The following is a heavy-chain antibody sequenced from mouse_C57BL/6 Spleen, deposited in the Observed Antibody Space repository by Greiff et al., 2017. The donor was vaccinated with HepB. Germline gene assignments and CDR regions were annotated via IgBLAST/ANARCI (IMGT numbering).Heavy chain of an antibody. CDR1: GYTFTDYN. V-gene: IGHV1-18*01. CDR2: INPNNGGT. CDR3: ARSLARYFDV. J-gene: IGHJ1*03. Sequence: EVKLMESGPELVKPGASVKIPCKASGYTFTDYNMDWVKQSHGKSLEWIGDINPNNGGTIYNQKFKGKATLTVDKSSSTAYMELRSLTSEDTAVYYCARSLARYFDVWGTGTTVTVSS.